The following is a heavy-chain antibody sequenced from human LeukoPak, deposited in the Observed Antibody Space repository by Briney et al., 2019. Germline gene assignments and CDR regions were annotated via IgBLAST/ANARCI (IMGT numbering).Heavy chain of an antibody. CDR2: ISGSGGST. CDR1: GFTFSSYW. V-gene: IGHV3-23*01. Sequence: PGGSLRLSCAASGFTFSSYWMSWVRQAPGKGLEWVSAISGSGGSTYYADSVKGRFTISRDNSKNTLYLQMNSLRAEDTAVYYCAKRIAAAGGNDAFDIWGQGTMVTVSS. D-gene: IGHD6-13*01. J-gene: IGHJ3*02. CDR3: AKRIAAAGGNDAFDI.